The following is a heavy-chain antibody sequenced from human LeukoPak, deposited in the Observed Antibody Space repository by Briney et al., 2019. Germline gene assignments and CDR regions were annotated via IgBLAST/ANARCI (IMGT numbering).Heavy chain of an antibody. CDR2: TKQDGSEK. CDR3: ARQTMILVVERKLVFDP. J-gene: IGHJ5*02. CDR1: GFTFSSYW. D-gene: IGHD3-22*01. V-gene: IGHV3-7*01. Sequence: PGGSLRLSCAASGFTFSSYWMTWVRQAPGKGLEWVANTKQDGSEKYYVDSVKGRFTISRDNAKNSLYLQMNSLRGDDTAVYYCARQTMILVVERKLVFDPWGQGTLVTVSS.